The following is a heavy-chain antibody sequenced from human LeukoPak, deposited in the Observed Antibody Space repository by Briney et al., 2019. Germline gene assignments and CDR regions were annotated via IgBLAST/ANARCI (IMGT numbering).Heavy chain of an antibody. CDR3: ARHYRQVVAAAGTGYYFDY. D-gene: IGHD6-13*01. J-gene: IGHJ4*02. CDR1: GGSISSSSYY. CDR2: IYYSGST. Sequence: SETLSLTCTVSGGSISSSSYYWGWIRQPPGKGLEWIGSIYYSGSTYYNPSLKSRVTISVDTSKNQFSLKLSSVTAADTAVYYCARHYRQVVAAAGTGYYFDYWGQGTLVTVSS. V-gene: IGHV4-39*01.